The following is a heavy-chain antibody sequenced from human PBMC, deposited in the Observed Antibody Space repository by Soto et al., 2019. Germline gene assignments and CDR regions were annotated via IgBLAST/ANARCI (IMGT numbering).Heavy chain of an antibody. CDR3: SKGPRDDFWSGNDD. V-gene: IGHV3-23*01. CDR2: ISGSGGST. Sequence: PGGSLRLSCAASGFTFSSYAMSWVRQAPGKGLEWVSAISGSGGSTYYADSVKGRFTISRDNSKNTLYLQMNSLRAEDTAVYYCSKGPRDDFWSGNDDWGQGTLVTVSS. D-gene: IGHD3-3*01. CDR1: GFTFSSYA. J-gene: IGHJ4*02.